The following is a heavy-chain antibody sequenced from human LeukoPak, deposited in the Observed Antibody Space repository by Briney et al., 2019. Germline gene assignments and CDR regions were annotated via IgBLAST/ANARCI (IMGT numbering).Heavy chain of an antibody. D-gene: IGHD6-19*01. CDR1: GGSISSSGCY. Sequence: SETLSLTCTVSGGSISSSGCYWGWIRQPPGKGLEWIGYINYSGSTDYNPSLKSRVTISVDTSKNQFSLKLTSVTAADTAVYYCARDGAVAGGGRWFDPWGQGTLVTVSS. V-gene: IGHV4-61*08. CDR2: INYSGST. CDR3: ARDGAVAGGGRWFDP. J-gene: IGHJ5*02.